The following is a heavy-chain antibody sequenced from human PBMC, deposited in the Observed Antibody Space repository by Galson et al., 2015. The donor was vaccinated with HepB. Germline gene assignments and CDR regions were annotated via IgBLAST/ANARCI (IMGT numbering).Heavy chain of an antibody. Sequence: SLRLSCAASGFTFGDYAVSWVRQAPGKGLEWVGFIRSKAFGGTSHYAAAEKGSFNISRDDSKSIAYLQMNSLKIEDSAIYYCSRGVELSPYNYYFDYWGQGTLVTVSS. CDR2: IRSKAFGGTS. CDR3: SRGVELSPYNYYFDY. J-gene: IGHJ4*02. D-gene: IGHD5-24*01. CDR1: GFTFGDYA. V-gene: IGHV3-49*04.